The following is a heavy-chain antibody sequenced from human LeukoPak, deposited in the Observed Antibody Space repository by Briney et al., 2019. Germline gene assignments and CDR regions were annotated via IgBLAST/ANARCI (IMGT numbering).Heavy chain of an antibody. CDR2: ISAYNGNT. V-gene: IGHV1-18*01. CDR3: ARPLYDSSGYYFDY. Sequence: ASVKVSFKASGYTFTSYGISWVRQAPGQGLEWMGWISAYNGNTNYAQKLQGRVTMTTDTSTSTAYMELRSLRSDDTAVYYCARPLYDSSGYYFDYWGQGTLVTVSS. D-gene: IGHD3-22*01. CDR1: GYTFTSYG. J-gene: IGHJ4*02.